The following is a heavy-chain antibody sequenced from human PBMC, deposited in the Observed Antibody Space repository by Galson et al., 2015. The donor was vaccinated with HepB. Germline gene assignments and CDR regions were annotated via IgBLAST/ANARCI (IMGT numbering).Heavy chain of an antibody. CDR1: GSTFTNYG. CDR3: AGEEESSGWYGVY. J-gene: IGHJ4*02. V-gene: IGHV1-18*01. D-gene: IGHD6-19*01. CDR2: ISAYNGNT. Sequence: SVKVSCKASGSTFTNYGISWVRQAPGQGLEWMGWISAYNGNTIHAQKFQGRVTMTTDTSTTTAYMELRSLRSDDTAVYYCAGEEESSGWYGVYWGQGTLVTVSS.